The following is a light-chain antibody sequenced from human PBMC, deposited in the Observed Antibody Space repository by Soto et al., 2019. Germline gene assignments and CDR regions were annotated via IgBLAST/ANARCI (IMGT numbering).Light chain of an antibody. J-gene: IGLJ1*01. CDR3: SSYTSSVAWV. CDR1: SSDVGGHSR. CDR2: QVT. Sequence: QSPLTQPASVSGSPGQSITISCTGTSSDVGGHSRVSWFQQYPGKAPKLLIFQVTNRPSGVSNRFSGSKSGNTASLTISGLQAEDEADYYCSSYTSSVAWVFGTGTKLTVL. V-gene: IGLV2-14*01.